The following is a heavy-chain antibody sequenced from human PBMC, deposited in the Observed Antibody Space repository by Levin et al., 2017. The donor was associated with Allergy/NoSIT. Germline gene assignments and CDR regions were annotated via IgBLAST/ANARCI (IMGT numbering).Heavy chain of an antibody. CDR3: ARDPPSSIAARPVFDY. Sequence: PAASVKVSCKASGYTFTTYYMHWVRQAPGQGLEWLGWINPNTGDTKYAQEFQGRVTMTRDTSFRTAYMEVTRLRSDDTAVYFCARDPPSSIAARPVFDYWGQGTLITVSS. D-gene: IGHD6-6*01. CDR2: INPNTGDT. V-gene: IGHV1-2*02. J-gene: IGHJ4*02. CDR1: GYTFTTYY.